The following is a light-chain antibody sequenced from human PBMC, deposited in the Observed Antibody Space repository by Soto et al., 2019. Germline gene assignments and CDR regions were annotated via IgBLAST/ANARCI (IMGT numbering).Light chain of an antibody. CDR2: DAS. CDR3: QQRSDWPPT. Sequence: VLRKSPATLSLSPGDTATLSCRATQSLRNYLAWYQQKLGQAPRLLIYDASKRATGIPARFSGSGSGTDFTLTISSLEPEDFAVYFCQQRSDWPPTFGQGTGLEIK. V-gene: IGKV3-11*01. J-gene: IGKJ5*01. CDR1: QSLRNY.